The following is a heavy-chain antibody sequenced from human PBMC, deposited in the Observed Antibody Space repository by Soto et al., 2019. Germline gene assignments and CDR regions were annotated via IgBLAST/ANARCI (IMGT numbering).Heavy chain of an antibody. CDR1: GFTFSTYG. D-gene: IGHD3-22*01. V-gene: IGHV3-30*18. J-gene: IGHJ4*02. CDR2: ISSDGKSE. CDR3: AKTITTYSGDSRGREALVDY. Sequence: QVQLVESGGGVVQPGRSLRLSCAASGFTFSTYGMHWVRQPPGKGLEWVAVISSDGKSEHYADPVKGRFSISRDNSKNTLSLQMNSLRVEDTAVYYCAKTITTYSGDSRGREALVDYWGQGTLVTVSS.